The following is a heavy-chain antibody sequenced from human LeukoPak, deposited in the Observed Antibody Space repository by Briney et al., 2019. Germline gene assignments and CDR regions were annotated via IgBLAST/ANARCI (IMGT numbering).Heavy chain of an antibody. V-gene: IGHV3-66*01. CDR3: AAKGNGYTGTYVFAH. CDR2: FHSGDST. D-gene: IGHD5-12*01. Sequence: GGSLRLSCTVSGFTVSSNYMGWVRQAPGKGLEWVSVFHSGDSTYYADSVKGRFSISRDTSENTLSLHMNSLRAEDSAVYYCAAKGNGYTGTYVFAHWGRGTLVTVSS. CDR1: GFTVSSNY. J-gene: IGHJ4*01.